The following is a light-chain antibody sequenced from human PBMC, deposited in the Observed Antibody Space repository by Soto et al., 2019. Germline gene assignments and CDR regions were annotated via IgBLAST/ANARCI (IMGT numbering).Light chain of an antibody. CDR2: KVS. V-gene: IGKV2-30*01. J-gene: IGKJ2*01. Sequence: DVVMTQYPLSLPVTLGQSASISCRSTQGLVYSNGNTFLEWFFQWPGQPPRRLIYKVSNRDSGVPDRFSGSGSGTDFALQIRRVEDEDVGVYSCLQYTHWPHTFGQGTNVDIK. CDR1: QGLVYSNGNTF. CDR3: LQYTHWPHT.